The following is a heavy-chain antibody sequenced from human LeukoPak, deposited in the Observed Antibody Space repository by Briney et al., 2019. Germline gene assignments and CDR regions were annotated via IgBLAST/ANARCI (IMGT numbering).Heavy chain of an antibody. CDR3: ARDTRVVPAAMHGY. CDR1: GYTFTSYG. V-gene: IGHV1-18*01. D-gene: IGHD2-2*01. CDR2: ISAYNGNT. Sequence: GASVTVSCKASGYTFTSYGISWVRQAPGQGLEWMGWISAYNGNTNYAQKLQGRVTMTTDTSTSTAYMELRSLRSDDTAVYYCARDTRVVPAAMHGYWGQGTLVTVSS. J-gene: IGHJ4*02.